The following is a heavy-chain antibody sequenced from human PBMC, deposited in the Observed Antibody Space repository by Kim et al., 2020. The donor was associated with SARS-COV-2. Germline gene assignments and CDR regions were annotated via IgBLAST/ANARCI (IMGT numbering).Heavy chain of an antibody. CDR1: GFSFISYA. D-gene: IGHD1-7*01. CDR2: ITSAHVT. Sequence: GGSLRLSCAASGFSFISYAMFWFRQAPGKGPEFVAAITSAHVTFYAASFKGRFTVSRDNSMNTLDLQMSSLRADDTALYYCAMGNFWQGESWGQGALVTV. J-gene: IGHJ1*01. V-gene: IGHV3-23*01. CDR3: AMGNFWQGES.